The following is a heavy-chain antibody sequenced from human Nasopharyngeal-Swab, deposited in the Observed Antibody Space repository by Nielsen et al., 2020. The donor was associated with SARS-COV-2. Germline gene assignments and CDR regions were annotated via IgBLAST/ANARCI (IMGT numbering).Heavy chain of an antibody. Sequence: GGSLRLSCTASGFTFSSYAMSWARQAPGKGLEWVSEISGSGGSTYYAESVKGRFTISRDNSKNTLYLQMSSLRAEDTATYYCAKDLGVESPLWFDYWGQGTLLTVSS. CDR1: GFTFSSYA. J-gene: IGHJ4*02. CDR3: AKDLGVESPLWFDY. D-gene: IGHD4-23*01. CDR2: ISGSGGST. V-gene: IGHV3-23*01.